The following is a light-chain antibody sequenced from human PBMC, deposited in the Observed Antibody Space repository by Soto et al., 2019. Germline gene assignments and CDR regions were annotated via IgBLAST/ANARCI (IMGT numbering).Light chain of an antibody. Sequence: ILLTQSPAPVSVSPGESATLSCRASQNIYYNVAWYQQRPGQAPRLLIYRASTRAPGVPARFSGSGSGTEFTHTISILQPEDVTVYACLQYHNLWAFGQGTKVEI. CDR1: QNIYYN. CDR3: LQYHNLWA. V-gene: IGKV3-15*01. J-gene: IGKJ1*01. CDR2: RAS.